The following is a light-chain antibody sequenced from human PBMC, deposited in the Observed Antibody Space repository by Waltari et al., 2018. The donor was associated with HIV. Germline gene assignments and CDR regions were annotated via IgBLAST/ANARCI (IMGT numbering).Light chain of an antibody. V-gene: IGLV2-14*01. Sequence: QSALTQPASVSGSPGQSLTISCTGTSSDVGGYDYVPWSQQHPGKAPKLIIYDVTNRPSGVSNRFSGSKSGNTASLTISGLQAEDEADYYCSSYTTSSTVVFGGGTKLTVL. CDR2: DVT. J-gene: IGLJ2*01. CDR1: SSDVGGYDY. CDR3: SSYTTSSTVV.